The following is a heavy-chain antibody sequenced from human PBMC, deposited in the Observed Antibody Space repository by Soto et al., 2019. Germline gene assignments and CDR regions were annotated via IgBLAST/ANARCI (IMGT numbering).Heavy chain of an antibody. J-gene: IGHJ4*02. CDR3: ARDGDDDYYFAF. Sequence: GGSLRLSCAASGFTFSSFAVHWVLQPPGKGLEWVTFISSNGADKYYADSVRGRFTISRDNSKNTLYLQMTSLTLADTAVYYCARDGDDDYYFAFWGRGALVTGSS. V-gene: IGHV3-30-3*01. D-gene: IGHD4-17*01. CDR2: ISSNGADK. CDR1: GFTFSSFA.